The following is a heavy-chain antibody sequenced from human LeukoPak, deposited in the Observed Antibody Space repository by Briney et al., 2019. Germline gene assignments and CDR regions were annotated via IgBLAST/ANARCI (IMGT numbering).Heavy chain of an antibody. CDR2: IKQDGSEK. J-gene: IGHJ4*02. V-gene: IGHV3-7*01. CDR1: GFTFSSYW. Sequence: GGSLRLSCAASGFTFSSYWMSWVRQAPGKGLEWVANIKQDGSEKYYVDSVKGRFTISRDNAKNSLYLQMNSLRAEDTAVYYCAREPPPPDFWSGYYTTVDYWGQGTLVTVSS. CDR3: AREPPPPDFWSGYYTTVDY. D-gene: IGHD3-3*01.